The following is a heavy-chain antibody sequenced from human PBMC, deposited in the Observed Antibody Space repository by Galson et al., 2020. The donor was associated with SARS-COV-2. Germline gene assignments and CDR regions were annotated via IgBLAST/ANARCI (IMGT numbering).Heavy chain of an antibody. CDR1: GTSISSGSYS. D-gene: IGHD4-17*01. Sequence: SETLSLTCAVSGTSISSGSYSWNWIRQPPGKGLEWIGYISHSGGTYYNPSLKSRVTISGARSKNQFTLRLSSVTAADTAVYYCARLHYGEEAREAFDMWGPGTRVTVAS. J-gene: IGHJ3*02. CDR3: ARLHYGEEAREAFDM. V-gene: IGHV4-30-2*01. CDR2: ISHSGGT.